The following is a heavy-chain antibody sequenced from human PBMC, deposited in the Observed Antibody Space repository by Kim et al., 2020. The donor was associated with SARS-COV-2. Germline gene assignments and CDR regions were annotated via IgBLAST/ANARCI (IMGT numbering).Heavy chain of an antibody. D-gene: IGHD1-1*01. V-gene: IGHV1-3*01. CDR3: ARDWEAASGTWWFDP. Sequence: QMFQGRVTITRDTSASTAYMELSSLRSEDTAVYYCARDWEAASGTWWFDPWGQGTLVTVSS. J-gene: IGHJ5*02.